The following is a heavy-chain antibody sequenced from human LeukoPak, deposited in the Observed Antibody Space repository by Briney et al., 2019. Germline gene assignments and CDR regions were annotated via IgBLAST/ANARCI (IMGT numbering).Heavy chain of an antibody. CDR1: GAPISSNNW. Sequence: PSGTLSLTCAVSGAPISSNNWWWSWVRQPPGKGLEWIGEIYHSGSTNYNPSLKSRVTMSVDKSKNQFSLKLSSVTAADTAVYYCARASWYSSIRGFDYWGQGTLVTVSS. J-gene: IGHJ4*02. D-gene: IGHD6-13*01. CDR3: ARASWYSSIRGFDY. CDR2: IYHSGST. V-gene: IGHV4-4*02.